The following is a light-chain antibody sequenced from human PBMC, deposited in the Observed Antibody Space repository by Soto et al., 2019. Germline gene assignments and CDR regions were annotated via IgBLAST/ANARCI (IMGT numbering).Light chain of an antibody. CDR1: SSDVGGYNY. J-gene: IGLJ1*01. V-gene: IGLV2-14*01. CDR2: DVF. Sequence: QSALTQPASVSGSPGQSITISCTGTSSDVGGYNYVSWYRQYPGKAPKLMIYDVFNRPSGVSDRFSGSKSGNTASLTISGLQAEDEADYYCSSYTSSDTLYVFGSGTKLTVL. CDR3: SSYTSSDTLYV.